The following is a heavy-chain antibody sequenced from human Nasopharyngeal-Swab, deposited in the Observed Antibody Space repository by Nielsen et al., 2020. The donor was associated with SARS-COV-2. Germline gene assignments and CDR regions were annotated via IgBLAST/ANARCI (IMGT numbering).Heavy chain of an antibody. CDR1: GYTFTSYD. D-gene: IGHD4-23*01. V-gene: IGHV1-8*01. CDR2: MNPNSGNT. CDR3: ARGRDPYGGNSGGAFDI. Sequence: SVTVSCKASGYTFTSYDINWVRQATGQGLEWMGWMNPNSGNTGYAQKFQGRVTMTRNTSISTAYMELSSLRSEDTAVYYCARGRDPYGGNSGGAFDIWGQGTMVTVSS. J-gene: IGHJ3*02.